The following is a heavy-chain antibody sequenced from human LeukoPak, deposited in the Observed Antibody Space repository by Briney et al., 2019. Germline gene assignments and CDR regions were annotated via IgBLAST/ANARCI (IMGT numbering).Heavy chain of an antibody. Sequence: ASVKVSCKASGYTFAGYYMHWARQAPGQGLEWMGWINPNSGGTNYAQKFQGRVTMTRDTSISTAYMELSRPRSDDTAVYYCARSGGIVGATITFDYWGQGTLVTVSS. CDR1: GYTFAGYY. CDR3: ARSGGIVGATITFDY. V-gene: IGHV1-2*02. CDR2: INPNSGGT. D-gene: IGHD1-26*01. J-gene: IGHJ4*02.